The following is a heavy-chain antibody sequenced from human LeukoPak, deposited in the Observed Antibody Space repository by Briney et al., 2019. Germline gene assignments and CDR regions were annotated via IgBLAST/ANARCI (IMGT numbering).Heavy chain of an antibody. Sequence: RPGGSLRLSCAASGFTFDDYGMSWVRQAPGKGLEWVSGINWNGGSTSYADSVKGRFTVSRDNAKNSLYLQMNSLRGEDTALDYCARGQLAAADYWGQGTLVTVSS. V-gene: IGHV3-20*04. CDR2: INWNGGST. D-gene: IGHD6-13*01. CDR3: ARGQLAAADY. J-gene: IGHJ4*02. CDR1: GFTFDDYG.